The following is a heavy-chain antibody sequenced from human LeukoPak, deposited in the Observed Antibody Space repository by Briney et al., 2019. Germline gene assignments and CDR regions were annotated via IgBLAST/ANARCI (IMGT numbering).Heavy chain of an antibody. CDR2: MNPNSGNT. CDR1: GYTFTSYD. V-gene: IGHV1-8*01. Sequence: ASVKVSCKASGYTFTSYDINWVRQATGQGLEWMGWMNPNSGNTGYAQKFQGRVTMTRNTSISTAYMGLSSLRSEDTAVYYCARPGGSGSYYKEGMDVWGQGTTVTVSS. CDR3: ARPGGSGSYYKEGMDV. D-gene: IGHD3-10*01. J-gene: IGHJ6*02.